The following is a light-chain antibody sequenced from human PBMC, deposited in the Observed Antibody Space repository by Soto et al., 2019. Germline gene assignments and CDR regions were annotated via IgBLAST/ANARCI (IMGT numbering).Light chain of an antibody. CDR3: SSYTSSSTLE. CDR1: SSDVGCYNY. CDR2: DVS. Sequence: QSALTQPASVSGSPGQSITISWTGTSSDVGCYNYVSWYQQHPGKAPKLMISDVSNGPSGVYSRFSGSKSGNTASLTSSGLQAEDAADYYCSSYTSSSTLEVGEGTKLTVL. J-gene: IGLJ2*01. V-gene: IGLV2-14*01.